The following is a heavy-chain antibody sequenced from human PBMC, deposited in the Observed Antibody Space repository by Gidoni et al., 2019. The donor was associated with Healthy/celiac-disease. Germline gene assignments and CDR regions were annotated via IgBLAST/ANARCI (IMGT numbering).Heavy chain of an antibody. V-gene: IGHV4-34*01. CDR3: ARGGGDYVWGSYRYTSWGPDY. J-gene: IGHJ4*02. CDR2: IKHSGST. Sequence: QVQLQQWGAGLLKPSETLSLTCAVYGGSFSGYYWSWIRQPPGKGMEWIGEIKHSGSTNYNPSLKSRVTISVDTSKNQFSLKLSSVTAADTAVYYCARGGGDYVWGSYRYTSWGPDYWGQGTLVTVSS. CDR1: GGSFSGYY. D-gene: IGHD3-16*02.